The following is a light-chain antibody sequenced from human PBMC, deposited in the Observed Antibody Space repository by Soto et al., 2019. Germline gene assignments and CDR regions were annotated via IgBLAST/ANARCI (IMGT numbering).Light chain of an antibody. J-gene: IGKJ1*01. CDR3: QRSYSGWA. CDR1: QSISIY. V-gene: IGKV1-39*01. Sequence: DIQMTQSPSSLSASVGDRVTITCRASQSISIYLNWYQQKPGKAPKLLISTASTLQSGVPSRFSGSGSGTDFTLTISSLQPEDFATYYCQRSYSGWAFGQGTKVEI. CDR2: TAS.